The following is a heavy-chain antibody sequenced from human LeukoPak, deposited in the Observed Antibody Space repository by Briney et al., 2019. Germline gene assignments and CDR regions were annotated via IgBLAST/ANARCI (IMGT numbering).Heavy chain of an antibody. CDR1: GGSFSGYY. D-gene: IGHD3-22*01. J-gene: IGHJ6*03. CDR2: INHSGST. Sequence: SETLSLTCAVYGGSFSGYYWSWIRQPPGKGLEWIGEINHSGSTNYNLSLKSRVTISVDTSKNQFSLKLSSVTAADTAVYYCARGCPYYYDSSGYYYGGRYYYYYYMDVWGKGTTVTVSS. CDR3: ARGCPYYYDSSGYYYGGRYYYYYYMDV. V-gene: IGHV4-34*01.